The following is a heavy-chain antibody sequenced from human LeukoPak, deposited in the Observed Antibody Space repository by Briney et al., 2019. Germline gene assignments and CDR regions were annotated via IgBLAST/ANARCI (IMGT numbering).Heavy chain of an antibody. V-gene: IGHV1-24*01. D-gene: IGHD6-13*01. J-gene: IGHJ4*02. Sequence: ASVKVSCKVSGYTLTELSMHWVRQAPGKGLEWMGGFDPEDGETIYAQKFQGRVTMTEDTSTDTAYMELSSLRSEDTAVYYCATGGAAAGTIDYWGQGTLVTVSS. CDR2: FDPEDGET. CDR3: ATGGAAAGTIDY. CDR1: GYTLTELS.